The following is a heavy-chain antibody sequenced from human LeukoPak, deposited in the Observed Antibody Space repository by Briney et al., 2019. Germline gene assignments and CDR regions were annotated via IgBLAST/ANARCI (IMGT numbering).Heavy chain of an antibody. CDR1: GGTFSSYA. V-gene: IGHV1-69*04. Sequence: ASVKVSCKASGGTFSSYAISWVRQAPGQGLEWMGRIIPILGIANYAQKFQGRVTITADKSTSTAYMELSSLRSEDTAVYYCARVYYDSSGYSGGGYWGQGTLVTVPS. J-gene: IGHJ4*02. CDR3: ARVYYDSSGYSGGGY. D-gene: IGHD3-22*01. CDR2: IIPILGIA.